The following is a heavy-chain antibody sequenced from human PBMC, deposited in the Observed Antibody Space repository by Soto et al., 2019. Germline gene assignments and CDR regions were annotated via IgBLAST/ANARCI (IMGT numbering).Heavy chain of an antibody. CDR1: GGTFSIYS. D-gene: IGHD2-2*01. V-gene: IGHV1-69*02. CDR2: VIPILGMA. Sequence: QVQLVQSGAEVKKPGASVKVSCEASGGTFSIYSFSWVRQAPGQGLEWMGRVIPILGMANYAQKFQGRVTITADKSTSTDYMEMSSLRSEDTAVYYCARGGAVVVPGAVDRHTWVDPWGQGTLVTVSS. CDR3: ARGGAVVVPGAVDRHTWVDP. J-gene: IGHJ5*02.